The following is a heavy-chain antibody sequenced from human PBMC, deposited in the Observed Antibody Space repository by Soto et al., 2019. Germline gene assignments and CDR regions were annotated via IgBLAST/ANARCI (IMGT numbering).Heavy chain of an antibody. CDR2: ISDSSSST. CDR3: AKDPSENPYYYYYMDV. V-gene: IGHV3-23*01. Sequence: RLSSRAAECKFVDYGSSWVSQKPGKGLEWVSAISDSSSSTYYADSVKGRFTISRDNSRNTMYLQMNSLRAEDTAVYYCAKDPSENPYYYYYMDVWGKGTTVTVSS. J-gene: IGHJ6*03. CDR1: ECKFVDYG.